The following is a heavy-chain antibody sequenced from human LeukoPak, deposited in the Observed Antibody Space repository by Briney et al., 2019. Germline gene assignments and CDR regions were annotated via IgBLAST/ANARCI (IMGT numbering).Heavy chain of an antibody. J-gene: IGHJ4*02. CDR3: ARYGDPRNFDY. D-gene: IGHD4-17*01. CDR2: INAYNGHT. CDR1: GYTFATYG. V-gene: IGHV1-18*01. Sequence: ASVKVSCKASGYTFATYGISWVRQAPGQGLEWMGWINAYNGHTNYAHNLQGRVTMTTDTSTSTAYMELRSLRSDDTAVYYCARYGDPRNFDYWGQGTLVTVSS.